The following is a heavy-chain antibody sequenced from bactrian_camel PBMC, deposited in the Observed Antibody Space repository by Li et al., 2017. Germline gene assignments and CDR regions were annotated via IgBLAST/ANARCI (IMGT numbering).Heavy chain of an antibody. CDR2: INSGGGST. Sequence: DVQLVESGGGLVQPGGSLRLSCAASGFTFSSYAMSWVRQAPGKGLEWVSAINSGGGSTYYADDVKGRFTISRDNAKNTLYLQLNDLKTEDTAMYYCARDEGWTTETPETKGTQVTVS. J-gene: IGHJ4*01. CDR1: GFTFSSYA. V-gene: IGHV3S31*01. D-gene: IGHD1*01.